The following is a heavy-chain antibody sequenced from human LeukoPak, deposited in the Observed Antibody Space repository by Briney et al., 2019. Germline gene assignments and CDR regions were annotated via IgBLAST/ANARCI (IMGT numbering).Heavy chain of an antibody. D-gene: IGHD3-10*01. J-gene: IGHJ2*01. CDR1: GFTISGSA. CDR3: RRRRYGSGNLNWYFDL. CDR2: IRRKHDNYAP. V-gene: IGHV3-73*01. Sequence: GGSLRLSCAASGFTISGSAMRWVRQASGKGLEWVSRIRRKHDNYAPAYAASVKGRFTISSDDSRNTAYLEMNRLKTEDTAVYYCRRRRYGSGNLNWYFDLWGRGTLVTVSS.